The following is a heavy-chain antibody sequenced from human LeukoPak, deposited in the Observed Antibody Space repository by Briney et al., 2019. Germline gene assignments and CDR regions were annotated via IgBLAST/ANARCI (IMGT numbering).Heavy chain of an antibody. Sequence: SETLSLTCTVSGGSISSYYWSWIRQPPGKGLEWIGYIYYSGSTNYNPSLKSRVTISVDTSKNQFSLKLSSVTAADTAVYYCARSAGEAFDIWGQGTMVTVSP. J-gene: IGHJ3*02. CDR1: GGSISSYY. V-gene: IGHV4-59*08. CDR2: IYYSGST. CDR3: ARSAGEAFDI.